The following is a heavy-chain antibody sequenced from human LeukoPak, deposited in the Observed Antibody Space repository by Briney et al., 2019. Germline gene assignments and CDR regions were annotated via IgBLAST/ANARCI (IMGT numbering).Heavy chain of an antibody. V-gene: IGHV3-21*01. CDR2: ISSSSSHI. D-gene: IGHD3-10*01. J-gene: IGHJ4*02. CDR3: AKVRIGELLSPPFDY. Sequence: PGGSLRLSCAASGFTFSSYSMNWVRQAPGKGLEWVSSISSSSSHIYYADSVKGRFTISRDNAKNSLYLQMNSLRAEDTAVYYCAKVRIGELLSPPFDYWGQGTLVTVSS. CDR1: GFTFSSYS.